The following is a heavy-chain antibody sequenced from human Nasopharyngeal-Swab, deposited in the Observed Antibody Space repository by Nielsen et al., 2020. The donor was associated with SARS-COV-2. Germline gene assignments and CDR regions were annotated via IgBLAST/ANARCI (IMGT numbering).Heavy chain of an antibody. CDR2: ISWNSGFR. CDR3: ATSLIGAVADAYFDY. J-gene: IGHJ4*02. V-gene: IGHV3-9*01. Sequence: SLKISCVASGFKFDDYAMHWVRQVPGKGLEWVSGISWNSGFRAQADSVQGRFFISRDNAENSLDLQMSSLRPEDTGLYYCATSLIGAVADAYFDYWGQGTRVTVSS. CDR1: GFKFDDYA. D-gene: IGHD6-19*01.